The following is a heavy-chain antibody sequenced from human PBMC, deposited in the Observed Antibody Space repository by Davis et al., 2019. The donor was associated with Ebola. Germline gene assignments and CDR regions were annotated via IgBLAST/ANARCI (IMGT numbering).Heavy chain of an antibody. CDR3: VRDSSHQLPHWLYYFYGMDV. CDR2: IKSDGSTI. J-gene: IGHJ6*02. D-gene: IGHD6-13*01. CDR1: GFTFSNFY. Sequence: HTGGSLRLSCAASGFTFSNFYMHWVRQAPGKGLEWVARIKSDGSTIRYADSVKGRLTISRDNTNNTLYLQMNSLRGDDSAVYYCVRDSSHQLPHWLYYFYGMDVWGQGTTVTVSS. V-gene: IGHV3-74*01.